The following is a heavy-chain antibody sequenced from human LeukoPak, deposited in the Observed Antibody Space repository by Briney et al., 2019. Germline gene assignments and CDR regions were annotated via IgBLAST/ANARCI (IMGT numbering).Heavy chain of an antibody. J-gene: IGHJ4*02. D-gene: IGHD2-8*01. V-gene: IGHV3-23*01. CDR3: AKDLFNGYYFDY. CDR2: ISGSGGST. CDR1: GFTFSSYA. Sequence: GGSLRLSCAASGFTFSSYAMSWVRQAPGKGLEWDSAISGSGGSTYYADSVKGRFTISRDNSKNMVYLQMNSLRAEDMAVYYCAKDLFNGYYFDYWGQGTLVTVSS.